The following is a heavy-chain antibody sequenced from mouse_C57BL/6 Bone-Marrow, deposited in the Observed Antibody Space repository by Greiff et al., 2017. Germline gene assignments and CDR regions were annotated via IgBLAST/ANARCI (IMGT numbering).Heavy chain of an antibody. CDR1: GYTFTDYE. CDR3: TRDPFYYYGSSRTWYFDV. V-gene: IGHV1-15*01. Sequence: VQGVESGAELVRPGASVTLSCKASGYTFTDYEMHWVKQTPVHGLEWIGAIDPETGGTAYNQKFKGKAILTADKSSSTAYMELRSLTSEDSAVYYCTRDPFYYYGSSRTWYFDVWGTGTTVTVSS. J-gene: IGHJ1*03. D-gene: IGHD1-1*01. CDR2: IDPETGGT.